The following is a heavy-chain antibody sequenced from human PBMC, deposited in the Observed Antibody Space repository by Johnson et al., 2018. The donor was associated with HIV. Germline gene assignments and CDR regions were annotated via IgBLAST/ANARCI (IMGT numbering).Heavy chain of an antibody. CDR2: VSYDGSNK. Sequence: QVQLVESGGGLVQPGGSLRLSCAASGFTFSSYAMHWVRRAPGKGLEWLAVVSYDGSNKYYADPVKGRFTVSRDNTKNTLFLEMNSLRPEDTAVYYCLKERQLVRSFEMWGQGTMVTVSS. V-gene: IGHV3-30*18. D-gene: IGHD6-6*01. J-gene: IGHJ3*02. CDR1: GFTFSSYA. CDR3: LKERQLVRSFEM.